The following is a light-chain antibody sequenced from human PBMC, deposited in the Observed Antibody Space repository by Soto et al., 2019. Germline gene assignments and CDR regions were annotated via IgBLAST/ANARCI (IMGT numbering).Light chain of an antibody. CDR1: QPVSANY. Sequence: VVLTQSPATLSLSPGERATLSCRANQPVSANYLAWYQQKPGQAPRLLIYGASSRATRIPDRFSGSGSGTDFTLTISRLEPEDCAVFYCHQYGSSPFTFGPGTNVVIK. CDR2: GAS. V-gene: IGKV3-20*01. CDR3: HQYGSSPFT. J-gene: IGKJ3*01.